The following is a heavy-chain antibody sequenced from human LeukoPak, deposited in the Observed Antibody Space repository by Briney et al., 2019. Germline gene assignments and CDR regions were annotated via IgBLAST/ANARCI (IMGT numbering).Heavy chain of an antibody. CDR1: GDSVTRSDSY. Sequence: SQTLSLTCSLSGDSVTRSDSYCDGIRQPPGKGLQWIGTIYYSGRTYYSPSLTRRVTMSVEPSNSQSYLNLWALTAADTAVYYCARRRYYDGSGYLEWGQGTLLSVSS. D-gene: IGHD3-22*01. V-gene: IGHV4-39*01. J-gene: IGHJ1*01. CDR3: ARRRYYDGSGYLE. CDR2: IYYSGRT.